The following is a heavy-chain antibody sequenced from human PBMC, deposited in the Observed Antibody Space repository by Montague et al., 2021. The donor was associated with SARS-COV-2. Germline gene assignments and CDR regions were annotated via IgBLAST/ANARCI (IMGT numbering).Heavy chain of an antibody. J-gene: IGHJ4*02. CDR2: IYYSGTT. Sequence: SETLSLTCSVSSGSIISSGYYWGWIRQPPGKELERIGNIYYSGTTYYNPSLQSRGTISVDTSKNHLSLRLSSVTAADTAVYFCARGMIRGVTTPFDYWGQGSRVTVSS. V-gene: IGHV4-39*02. CDR3: ARGMIRGVTTPFDY. CDR1: SGSIISSGYY. D-gene: IGHD3-10*01.